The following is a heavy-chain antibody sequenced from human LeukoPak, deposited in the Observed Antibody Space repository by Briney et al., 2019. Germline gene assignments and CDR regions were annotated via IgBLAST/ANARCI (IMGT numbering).Heavy chain of an antibody. CDR3: ANGVNYYYYYGMDV. CDR1: GGSISSYY. D-gene: IGHD2-8*01. V-gene: IGHV4-4*07. Sequence: SETLSLTCTVSGGSISSYYWSWIRQPAGKGLEWIGRIYTSGSTNYNLSLKSRVTISVDTSKNQFSLKLSSVTAADTAVYYCANGVNYYYYYGMDVWGQGTTVTVSS. J-gene: IGHJ6*02. CDR2: IYTSGST.